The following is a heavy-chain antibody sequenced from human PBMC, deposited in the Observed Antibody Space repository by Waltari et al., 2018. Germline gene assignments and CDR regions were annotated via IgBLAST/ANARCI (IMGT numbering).Heavy chain of an antibody. D-gene: IGHD6-25*01. Sequence: EVQLLESGGGLVQPGGSLRLSCVASGFTFSNYAMNWVRQAPGKGLEWVSSISGSGGTTYDADSVKGRFTISRDNSKNTLYVQMSSLRAEDTAVYYCAKGRSATERRYFDYWGQGTLVTVSS. CDR1: GFTFSNYA. CDR2: ISGSGGTT. J-gene: IGHJ4*02. V-gene: IGHV3-23*01. CDR3: AKGRSATERRYFDY.